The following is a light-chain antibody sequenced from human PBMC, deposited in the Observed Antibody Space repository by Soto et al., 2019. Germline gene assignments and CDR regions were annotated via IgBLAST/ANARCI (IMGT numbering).Light chain of an antibody. CDR1: NSDVGIYDF. V-gene: IGLV2-14*01. CDR3: ISYTSDDVRYV. CDR2: EVS. Sequence: QSALTQPASVSGTPGQSITISCTGSNSDVGIYDFVSWYQHHPGRAPKLIVSEVSHRPSGVSNRFSGSKSGNTASLTISGLQSGDEADYYCISYTSDDVRYVFGTGTQLTVL. J-gene: IGLJ1*01.